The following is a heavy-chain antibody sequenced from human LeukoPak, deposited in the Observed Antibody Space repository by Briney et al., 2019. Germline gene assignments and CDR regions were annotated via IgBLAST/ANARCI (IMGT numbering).Heavy chain of an antibody. V-gene: IGHV1-46*01. CDR1: GYTFTRYY. CDR2: INPSGGST. D-gene: IGHD6-13*01. CDR3: ASSLRTGYSSQGAFDI. J-gene: IGHJ3*02. Sequence: ASVKVSCKASGYTFTRYYMHWVRQAPGQGLEWMGIINPSGGSTSYAQKFQGRVTMTTDTSTSTVYMELTSLRSEGTAVYYCASSLRTGYSSQGAFDIWGQGTMVSVSS.